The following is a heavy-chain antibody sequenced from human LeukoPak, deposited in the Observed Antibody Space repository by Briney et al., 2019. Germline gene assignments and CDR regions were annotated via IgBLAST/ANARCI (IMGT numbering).Heavy chain of an antibody. V-gene: IGHV4-34*01. CDR1: GGSFSGYY. J-gene: IGHJ6*02. CDR3: ARLGSVGQLVRTYYYYYGMDV. D-gene: IGHD6-6*01. CDR2: INHSGST. Sequence: SETLSLTCAVYGGSFSGYYWSWIRQPPEKGLEWIGEINHSGSTNYNPSLKSRVTISVDTSKNQFSLRLSSVTAADTAVYYCARLGSVGQLVRTYYYYYGMDVWGQGTTVTVSS.